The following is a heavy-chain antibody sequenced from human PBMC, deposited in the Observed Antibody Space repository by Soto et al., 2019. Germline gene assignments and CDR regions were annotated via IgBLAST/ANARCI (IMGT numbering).Heavy chain of an antibody. CDR3: ARRIAVAGYYFDY. Sequence: QVQLVESGGGLVKPGGSLRLSCVASGFTFSDYYMSWIRQAPGKGLEWVSYISSSSSYTNYADSVKGRFTISRDNAKNSLYLQMNSLRAEDTAVYYCARRIAVAGYYFDYWGQGTLVTVSS. V-gene: IGHV3-11*05. CDR1: GFTFSDYY. J-gene: IGHJ4*02. CDR2: ISSSSSYT. D-gene: IGHD6-19*01.